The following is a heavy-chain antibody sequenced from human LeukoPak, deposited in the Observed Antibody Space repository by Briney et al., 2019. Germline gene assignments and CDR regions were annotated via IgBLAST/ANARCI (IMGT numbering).Heavy chain of an antibody. V-gene: IGHV1-69*04. Sequence: SVKVSCKASGGTFSRNAISWVRQAPGQGLEWMGRFIPMVGVETYAQSFQGRVTITADRSTSTAYMELSSLRSEDTAVYYCARVQAVGVPVAIDAYYSYGMDVWGQGTAGTGSS. D-gene: IGHD2-15*01. CDR1: GGTFSRNA. J-gene: IGHJ6*02. CDR3: ARVQAVGVPVAIDAYYSYGMDV. CDR2: FIPMVGVE.